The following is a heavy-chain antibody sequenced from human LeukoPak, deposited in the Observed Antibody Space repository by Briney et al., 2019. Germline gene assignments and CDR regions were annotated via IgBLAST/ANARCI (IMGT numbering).Heavy chain of an antibody. Sequence: PGGSLRLSCAASGFTFSSYGMHWVRQAPGKGLEWLAVISYDGTNQYYADSVKGRFTISRDNSKNTLYLQMNSLRAEDTAVYYCASLLGQNQPFDYWGQGTLVTVSS. D-gene: IGHD1-14*01. CDR2: ISYDGTNQ. CDR3: ASLLGQNQPFDY. V-gene: IGHV3-30*03. CDR1: GFTFSSYG. J-gene: IGHJ4*02.